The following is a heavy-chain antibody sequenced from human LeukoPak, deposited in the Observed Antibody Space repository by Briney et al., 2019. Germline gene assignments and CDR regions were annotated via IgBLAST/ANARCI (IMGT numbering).Heavy chain of an antibody. Sequence: ASVKVSCKASGDTFSSYTISWARQAPGQGLEWMGRIIPIPGIANYAQKFQGRVTITADKSTSTAYMELSSLRSEDTAVYYCARLRGACDIWGQGTMVTVSS. CDR2: IIPIPGIA. J-gene: IGHJ3*02. V-gene: IGHV1-69*02. CDR3: ARLRGACDI. CDR1: GDTFSSYT.